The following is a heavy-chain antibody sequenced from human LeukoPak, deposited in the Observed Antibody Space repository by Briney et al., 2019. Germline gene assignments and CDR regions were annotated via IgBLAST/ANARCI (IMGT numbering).Heavy chain of an antibody. D-gene: IGHD6-6*01. V-gene: IGHV3-49*04. CDR3: AKTLVASPGNTGGP. Sequence: GRSLRLSCKASGFTFGDYAMNWVRQAPGKGLEWVCFIRSKAYGATIEYAASVKGRFTISRDDSKSIAYLQMNSLRAEDTAVYYCAKTLVASPGNTGGPWGQGTLVTVSS. J-gene: IGHJ5*02. CDR2: IRSKAYGATI. CDR1: GFTFGDYA.